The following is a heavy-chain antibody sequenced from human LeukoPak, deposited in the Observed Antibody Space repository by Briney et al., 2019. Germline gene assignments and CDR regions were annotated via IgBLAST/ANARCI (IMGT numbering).Heavy chain of an antibody. J-gene: IGHJ4*02. CDR2: INPSGGST. Sequence: GASVKVSCKASGYTFTSYGISWVRQAPGQGLEWMGIINPSGGSTSYAQKFQGRVTMTRDTSTSTVYMELSSLRSEDTAVYYCARVSDGYNSNDYWGQGTLVTVSS. D-gene: IGHD5-24*01. V-gene: IGHV1-46*01. CDR1: GYTFTSYG. CDR3: ARVSDGYNSNDY.